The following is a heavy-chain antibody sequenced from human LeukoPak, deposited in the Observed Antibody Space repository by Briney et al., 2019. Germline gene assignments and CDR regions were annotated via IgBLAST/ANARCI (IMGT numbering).Heavy chain of an antibody. CDR3: ARDGRPAAILN. J-gene: IGHJ4*02. CDR2: VYHSGST. V-gene: IGHV4-30-2*01. CDR1: GGSISSGGYY. D-gene: IGHD2-2*01. Sequence: PSETLSLTCTVSGGSISSGGYYWSWIRQPPGKGLEWIGYVYHSGSTYYNPSLKSRVTISVDRSKNQFSLKLSSVTAADTAVYYCARDGRPAAILNWGQGTLVTVSS.